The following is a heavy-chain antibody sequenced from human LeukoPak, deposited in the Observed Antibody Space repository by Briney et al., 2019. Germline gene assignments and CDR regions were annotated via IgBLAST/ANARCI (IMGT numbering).Heavy chain of an antibody. V-gene: IGHV3-23*01. Sequence: GGSLRLPCAASGFTFSSHGMNWVRQAPGKGLEWVSGISPSGGITYYTDSVKGRFTISRDNSKNTVSLQMNSLRGEDTAVYYCARVGVGHSSSYSYFYHYYMDVWGKGTTVTVSS. CDR2: ISPSGGIT. J-gene: IGHJ6*03. CDR1: GFTFSSHG. D-gene: IGHD6-6*01. CDR3: ARVGVGHSSSYSYFYHYYMDV.